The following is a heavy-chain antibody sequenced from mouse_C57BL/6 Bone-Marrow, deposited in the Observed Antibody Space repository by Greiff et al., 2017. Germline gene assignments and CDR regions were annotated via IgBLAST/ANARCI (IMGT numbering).Heavy chain of an antibody. CDR1: GYAFSSYW. Sequence: VKLQESGAELVKPGASVKISCKASGYAFSSYWMNWVKQRPGKGLEWIGQIYPGDGDTNYNGKFKGQATLTADKSSSTAYMQLSSLTSEDSAVYVCARSGGNDGYFPVWGTGTTVTVSS. CDR2: IYPGDGDT. J-gene: IGHJ1*03. CDR3: ARSGGNDGYFPV. V-gene: IGHV1-80*01. D-gene: IGHD2-3*01.